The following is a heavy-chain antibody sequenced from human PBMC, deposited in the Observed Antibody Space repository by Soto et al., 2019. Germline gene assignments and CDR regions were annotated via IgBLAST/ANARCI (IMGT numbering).Heavy chain of an antibody. J-gene: IGHJ4*02. D-gene: IGHD3-3*01. V-gene: IGHV1-18*01. CDR3: ASVMSYDFWSGYYTD. CDR1: GYTFTSYG. CDR2: ISAYNGNT. Sequence: GASVKVSCKASGYTFTSYGISWVRQAPGQGLEWMGWISAYNGNTNYAQKLQGRVTMTTDTSTSTAYMELRSLRSDDTAVYYCASVMSYDFWSGYYTDWGKGTLVTVSS.